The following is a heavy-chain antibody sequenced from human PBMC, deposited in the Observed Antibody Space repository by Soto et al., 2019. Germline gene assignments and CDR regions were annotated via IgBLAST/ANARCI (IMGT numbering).Heavy chain of an antibody. D-gene: IGHD4-17*01. Sequence: PGGSLRLSCAASRFTFSSYAMSWVRQAPGKGLEWVSAISGSGGSTYYVDSVKGRITISRDNSKNTLYLQMNSLRAEDTAIYYCAKEGGDGDYYFDYWGQGTLVTVSS. CDR3: AKEGGDGDYYFDY. V-gene: IGHV3-23*01. CDR1: RFTFSSYA. J-gene: IGHJ4*02. CDR2: ISGSGGST.